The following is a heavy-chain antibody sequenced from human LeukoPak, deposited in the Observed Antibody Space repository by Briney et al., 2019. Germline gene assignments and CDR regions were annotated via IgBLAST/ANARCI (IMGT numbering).Heavy chain of an antibody. Sequence: GGSLRLSCAASGFTFSSYWMHWVRQAPGEGLVWVSRINSDGSSTSYAGSVKGRFTISRDNAKNTLYLQMNSLRAEDTAVYYCARDETYYYDSSGYDHWGQGTLVTVSS. V-gene: IGHV3-74*01. CDR2: INSDGSST. J-gene: IGHJ4*02. CDR3: ARDETYYYDSSGYDH. D-gene: IGHD3-22*01. CDR1: GFTFSSYW.